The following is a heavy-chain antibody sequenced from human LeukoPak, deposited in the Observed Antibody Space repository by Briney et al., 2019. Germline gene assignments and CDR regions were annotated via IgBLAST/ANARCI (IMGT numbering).Heavy chain of an antibody. CDR1: GFNVSGNY. J-gene: IGHJ4*02. Sequence: GGSLRLSCAASGFNVSGNYMSWVRQAPGKGLEWVSVIYTGGGTDYADSVKGRFTISRDNAKNSLYLQMNSLRAEDTAVYYCARDQGSYFDYWGQGTLVTVSS. CDR2: IYTGGGT. V-gene: IGHV3-53*01. CDR3: ARDQGSYFDY.